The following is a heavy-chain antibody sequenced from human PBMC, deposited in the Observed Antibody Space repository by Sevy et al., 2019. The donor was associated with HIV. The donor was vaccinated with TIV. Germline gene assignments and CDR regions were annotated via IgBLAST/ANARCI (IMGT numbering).Heavy chain of an antibody. V-gene: IGHV3-23*01. Sequence: GGSLRLSCTPSGFSFNSYALTWVRQAPGRGLEWVSSITGTGGDAYYADSVRGRFTISRDNFKNILYLQMDSLRVEDTAVYYCAKVRGSVRYDFDYWDQGTLVTVSS. CDR1: GFSFNSYA. D-gene: IGHD3-10*01. J-gene: IGHJ4*02. CDR3: AKVRGSVRYDFDY. CDR2: ITGTGGDA.